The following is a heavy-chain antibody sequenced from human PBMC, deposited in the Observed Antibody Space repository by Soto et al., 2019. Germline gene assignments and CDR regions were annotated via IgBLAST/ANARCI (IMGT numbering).Heavy chain of an antibody. CDR2: ISYDGSNK. CDR3: AKVGYGDYEDYYYGMDV. J-gene: IGHJ6*02. V-gene: IGHV3-30*18. Sequence: QVQLVESGGGVVQPGRSLRLSCAASGFTFSSYGMHWVRQAPGKGLEWVAVISYDGSNKYYADSVKGRFTISRDNSKNTLYLPMNSLRAEDTAVYYCAKVGYGDYEDYYYGMDVWGQGTTVTVSS. CDR1: GFTFSSYG. D-gene: IGHD4-17*01.